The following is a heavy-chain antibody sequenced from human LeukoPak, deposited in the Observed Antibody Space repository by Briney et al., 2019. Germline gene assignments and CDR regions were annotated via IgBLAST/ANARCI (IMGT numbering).Heavy chain of an antibody. CDR1: GXAFTTYW. CDR2: IYPGDSDT. Sequence: GESLKISCKGSGXAFTTYWSGWVRQMPGKGLEWMGIIYPGDSDTRYSPSFQGQVTISVDKSISTAYLQWSSLKASDTAMYYCAIRAVSSSSSWYVFGDWGQGTLVTVSS. V-gene: IGHV5-51*01. D-gene: IGHD6-13*01. J-gene: IGHJ4*02. CDR3: AIRAVSSSSSWYVFGD.